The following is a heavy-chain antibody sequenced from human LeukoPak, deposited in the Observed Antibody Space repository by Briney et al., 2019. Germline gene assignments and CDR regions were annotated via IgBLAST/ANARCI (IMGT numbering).Heavy chain of an antibody. CDR3: ARGRDTAMVNWFDP. D-gene: IGHD5-18*01. CDR2: ISYDGSNK. Sequence: GRSLRLSCAASGFTFSTYAMHWVRQAPGKGLEWVAVISYDGSNKYYADSVKGRFTISRDTSKNTLYLQMNSLRAEDTAVYYCARGRDTAMVNWFDPWGQGTLVTVSS. CDR1: GFTFSTYA. V-gene: IGHV3-30-3*01. J-gene: IGHJ5*02.